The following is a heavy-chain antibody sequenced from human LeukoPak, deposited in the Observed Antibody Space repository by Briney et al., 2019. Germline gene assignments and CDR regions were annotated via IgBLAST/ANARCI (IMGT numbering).Heavy chain of an antibody. J-gene: IGHJ4*02. D-gene: IGHD1-14*01. CDR3: ARGGTRRPSPYDY. CDR2: IKQDGSER. Sequence: HPGGSLRLSCAASGFTVSSNYMSWVRQAPGKGLEWMANIKQDGSERNYVGSVKGRFTLSRDNTKNSVYLQMNSLRADDTAIYYCARGGTRRPSPYDYWGQGTLVTVSS. V-gene: IGHV3-7*03. CDR1: GFTVSSNY.